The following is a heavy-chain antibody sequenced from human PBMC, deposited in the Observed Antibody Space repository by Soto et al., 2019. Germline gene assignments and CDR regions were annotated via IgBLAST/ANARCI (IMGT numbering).Heavy chain of an antibody. CDR2: IYHSGST. CDR1: GGSISSGGYS. Sequence: SETLSLTCAVSGGSISSGGYSWSWIRQPPGKGLEWIGYIYHSGSTYYNPSLKSRVTISVDRSKNQFSLKLSSVTAADTAVYYCARVAWYSYYFDYWGQGTLVTVSS. CDR3: ARVAWYSYYFDY. D-gene: IGHD2-21*01. V-gene: IGHV4-30-2*01. J-gene: IGHJ4*02.